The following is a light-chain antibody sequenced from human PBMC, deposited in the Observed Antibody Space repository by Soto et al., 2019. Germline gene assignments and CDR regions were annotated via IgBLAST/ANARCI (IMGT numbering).Light chain of an antibody. J-gene: IGLJ2*01. CDR1: KLGDRF. Sequence: SYELTQPSSVSVSPGQTASITCSGDKLGDRFASWYQQKPSQSPVLVIYQDNKRPSGIPERFSGSNSGNTATLTISGTQAMDEADYYCQAWDSSAVVFGGGTKVTVL. V-gene: IGLV3-1*01. CDR3: QAWDSSAVV. CDR2: QDN.